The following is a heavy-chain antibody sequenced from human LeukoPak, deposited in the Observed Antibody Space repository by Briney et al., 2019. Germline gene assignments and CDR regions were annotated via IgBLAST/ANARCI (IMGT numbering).Heavy chain of an antibody. CDR1: GFPFSSYT. J-gene: IGHJ4*02. D-gene: IGHD3-3*01. CDR2: TSYDETSK. V-gene: IGHV3-30-3*02. Sequence: GSLRLSCAGSGFPFSSYTLHWVRQAPGKGLEWLAGTSYDETSKNYADSVKGRFTISRDNTKNTVFLQMNTLRVEDTAVYYCAASQYFEFWSGRDYWGQGTLVSVSS. CDR3: AASQYFEFWSGRDY.